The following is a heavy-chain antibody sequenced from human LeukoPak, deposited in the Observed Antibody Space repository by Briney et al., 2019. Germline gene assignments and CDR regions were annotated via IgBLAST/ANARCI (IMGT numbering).Heavy chain of an antibody. CDR1: GFTFSDYY. Sequence: KPGGSLRLSCAASGFTFSDYYMSWIRQAPGKGLEWVSYISSSGSTIYYADSVKGRFTISRDNAKNSLYLQMNSLRAEDTAVYYCAGACSGSCPYWFDPWGQGTLVTVSS. CDR3: AGACSGSCPYWFDP. CDR2: ISSSGSTI. D-gene: IGHD3-10*02. J-gene: IGHJ5*02. V-gene: IGHV3-11*04.